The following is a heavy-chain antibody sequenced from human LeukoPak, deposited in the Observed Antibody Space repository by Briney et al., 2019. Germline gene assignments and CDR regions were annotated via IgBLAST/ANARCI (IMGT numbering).Heavy chain of an antibody. D-gene: IGHD3-10*01. J-gene: IGHJ4*02. CDR1: GGSISSSSYY. CDR2: IYYSGST. CDR3: ASGKLWFGELLIDY. V-gene: IGHV4-39*01. Sequence: PSETLSLTCTVSGGSISSSSYYWGWIRQPPGKGLEWIGSIYYSGSTYYNPSLKSRVTISVDTSKNQFSLKLSSVTAADTAVYYCASGKLWFGELLIDYWGQGTLVTVSS.